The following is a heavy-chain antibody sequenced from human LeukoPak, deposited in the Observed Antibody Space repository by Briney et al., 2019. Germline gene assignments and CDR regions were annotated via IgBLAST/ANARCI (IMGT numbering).Heavy chain of an antibody. V-gene: IGHV4-4*09. D-gene: IGHD2-21*02. Sequence: SETLSLTCTVSGGSISSYYWSWIRQPPGKGLEWIGYIYTSGSTNYNPSLKSRVTISVDTSKNQFSLKLSSVTAADTAVYYCARASGDFSWIDPWGQGTLVTVSS. J-gene: IGHJ5*02. CDR3: ARASGDFSWIDP. CDR1: GGSISSYY. CDR2: IYTSGST.